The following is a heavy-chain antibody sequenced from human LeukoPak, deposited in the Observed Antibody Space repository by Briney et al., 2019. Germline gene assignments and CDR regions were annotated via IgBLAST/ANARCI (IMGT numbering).Heavy chain of an antibody. J-gene: IGHJ4*02. V-gene: IGHV4-38-2*02. CDR2: IYYSGST. CDR1: GYSISSGYY. D-gene: IGHD1-1*01. CDR3: ARGTGTQDY. Sequence: SETLSLTCTVSGYSISSGYYWAWIRQPPGKGLEWIGYIYYSGSTNYNPSLKSRVTISVDTSKNQFSLKLSSVTAADTAVYYCARGTGTQDYWGQGTLVTVSS.